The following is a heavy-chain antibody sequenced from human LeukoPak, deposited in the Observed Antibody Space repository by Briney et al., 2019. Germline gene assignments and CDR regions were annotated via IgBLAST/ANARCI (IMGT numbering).Heavy chain of an antibody. Sequence: ASVKVSCKASGYTFTSYGISWVRQAPGQGLEWMGWISAYNANTNYAQKLQGRVTMTTDTSTSTAYMELRSLRSDDTAVYYCARDPAGRGIVATPPSYWGQGTLVTVSS. J-gene: IGHJ4*02. CDR3: ARDPAGRGIVATPPSY. CDR1: GYTFTSYG. D-gene: IGHD5-12*01. CDR2: ISAYNANT. V-gene: IGHV1-18*01.